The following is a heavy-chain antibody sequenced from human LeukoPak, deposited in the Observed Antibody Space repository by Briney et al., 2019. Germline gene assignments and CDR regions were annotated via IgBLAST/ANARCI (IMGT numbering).Heavy chain of an antibody. CDR3: ARGGYCSGGSCYFHFDY. V-gene: IGHV1-69*05. CDR1: GGTFSSYA. Sequence: GASVKVSSKASGGTFSSYAISWVRQAPGQGLEWMGRIIPIFGTANYAQKFQGGVTITTDESTSTAYMELSSLRSEDTAVYYCARGGYCSGGSCYFHFDYWGQGTLVTVSS. D-gene: IGHD2-15*01. J-gene: IGHJ4*02. CDR2: IIPIFGTA.